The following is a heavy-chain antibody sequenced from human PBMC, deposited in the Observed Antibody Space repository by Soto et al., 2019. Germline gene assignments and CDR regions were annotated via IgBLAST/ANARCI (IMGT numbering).Heavy chain of an antibody. J-gene: IGHJ3*01. CDR1: GYTFTSYY. CDR3: TRSMITTAGTDAFDL. D-gene: IGHD6-13*01. V-gene: IGHV1-46*03. Sequence: QVQLVQSGAEVKKPGASVRVSCKASGYTFTSYYIHWVRQAPGHGPEWMGMISPSSGGTDYAQKFQGRVTMTRDTSTSTVYMELSRLRSEDTAVYYCTRSMITTAGTDAFDLWGQGTLDTVSS. CDR2: ISPSSGGT.